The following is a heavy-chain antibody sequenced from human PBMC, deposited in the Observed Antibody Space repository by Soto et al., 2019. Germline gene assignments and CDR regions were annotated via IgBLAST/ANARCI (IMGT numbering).Heavy chain of an antibody. CDR2: IWYDGRNK. V-gene: IGHV3-33*01. Sequence: GGSLRLSCAASGFTFSSYGMHWVRQAPGKGLEWVAVIWYDGRNKYYADSVKGGFTISTDNSKNTLYLQMNSLRAEDTAVYYGARGDTDADYYYDRNDAFDIWGQGTMVTVSS. J-gene: IGHJ3*02. D-gene: IGHD3-22*01. CDR3: ARGDTDADYYYDRNDAFDI. CDR1: GFTFSSYG.